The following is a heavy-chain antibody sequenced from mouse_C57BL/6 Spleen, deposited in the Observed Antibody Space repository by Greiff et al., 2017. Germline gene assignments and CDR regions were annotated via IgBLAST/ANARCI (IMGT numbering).Heavy chain of an antibody. D-gene: IGHD1-1*01. Sequence: VQLQQPGAELVMPGASVKLSCKASGYTFTSYWMHWVKQRPGQGLEWIGEIDPSDSDTNYNQKFKGKSTLTVAKSSSTAYMQLSSLTSEDSAVYYCARNYGSSSYYFDYWGQGTTLTVSS. CDR1: GYTFTSYW. V-gene: IGHV1-69*01. J-gene: IGHJ2*01. CDR3: ARNYGSSSYYFDY. CDR2: IDPSDSDT.